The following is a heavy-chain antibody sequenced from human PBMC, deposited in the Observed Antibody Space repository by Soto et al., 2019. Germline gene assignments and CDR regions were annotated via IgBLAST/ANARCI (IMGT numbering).Heavy chain of an antibody. CDR3: VKDRRSRNGVWDPFDV. Sequence: PGGSLRLSCAASGFIFSDFAMSWVRQAPGKGLEWVSSIGGGGDDTYYADYVKGRLTISRDNFKNTLNLQMDSLRGGDTAIYYCVKDRRSRNGVWDPFDVWGQGTAVTVSS. D-gene: IGHD1-26*01. CDR2: IGGGGDDT. CDR1: GFIFSDFA. J-gene: IGHJ3*01. V-gene: IGHV3-23*01.